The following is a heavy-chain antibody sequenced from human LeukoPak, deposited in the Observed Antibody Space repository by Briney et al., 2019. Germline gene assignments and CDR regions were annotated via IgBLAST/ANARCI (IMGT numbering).Heavy chain of an antibody. D-gene: IGHD2-21*01. CDR1: GYSFADYY. Sequence: GASVKVFCRASGYSFADYYMHWVRQAPGQGLEWMGWINPYTGGTLSAQKFQGRVTMTRDTSITTVYMEVSWLTPDDTAIYYCARADRLHGGPYLIGPWGQGTLVTVSS. CDR2: INPYTGGT. V-gene: IGHV1-2*02. J-gene: IGHJ5*02. CDR3: ARADRLHGGPYLIGP.